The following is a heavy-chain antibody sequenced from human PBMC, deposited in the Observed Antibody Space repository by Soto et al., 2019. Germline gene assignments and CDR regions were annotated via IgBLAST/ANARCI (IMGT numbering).Heavy chain of an antibody. V-gene: IGHV3-48*02. J-gene: IGHJ5*02. CDR3: ARDKGGELFWQQLVPRFDP. CDR2: ISSSSSTI. Sequence: PGGSLRLSCAASGFTFSSYSMNWVRQAPGKGLEWVSYISSSSSTIYYADSVKGRFTISRDNAKNSLYLQMNSLRDEDTAVYYCARDKGGELFWQQLVPRFDPWGQGTLVTVSS. D-gene: IGHD6-13*01. CDR1: GFTFSSYS.